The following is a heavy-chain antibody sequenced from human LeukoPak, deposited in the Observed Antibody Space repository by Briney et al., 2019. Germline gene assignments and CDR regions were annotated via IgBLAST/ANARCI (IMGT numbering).Heavy chain of an antibody. J-gene: IGHJ4*02. CDR2: MNPNSGNT. D-gene: IGHD3-16*01. CDR1: GYTFTSYD. CDR3: ARFFSVAGGVDRDY. V-gene: IGHV1-8*01. Sequence: ASVKVSCKASGYTFTSYDINWVRQATGQGLEWMGWMNPNSGNTGYAQKFQGRVTMTRNTSISTAYMELSSLRSEDTAVYYCARFFSVAGGVDRDYWGQGTLVTVSS.